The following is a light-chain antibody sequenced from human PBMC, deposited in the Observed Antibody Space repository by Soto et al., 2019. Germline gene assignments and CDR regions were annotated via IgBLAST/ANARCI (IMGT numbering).Light chain of an antibody. CDR3: QQCRHWPLT. V-gene: IGKV3-15*01. CDR1: QNGYNN. J-gene: IGKJ4*01. CDR2: DAS. Sequence: EIVMTQSPATLSVSPGEGATLSCKASQNGYNNLAWYQQRPGQPPRLLIYDASTRATGISARFIGSGYGTEFTLTISSLQSEDFAVYFCQQCRHWPLTFGGGTKVEIK.